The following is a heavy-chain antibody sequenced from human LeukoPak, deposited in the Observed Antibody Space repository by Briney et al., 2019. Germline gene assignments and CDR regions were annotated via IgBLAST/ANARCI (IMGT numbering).Heavy chain of an antibody. J-gene: IGHJ4*02. CDR1: GYTFSGTGWY. Sequence: DSVKVSCKASGYTFSGTGWYLYWLRQAPGQGLECMGWIHPNDGATAFAQKFQGRDAMTRDTSITTAYMELSRLRPDDTAVYYCARDGPAQMVDFDYWGQGTLVTVSS. CDR2: IHPNDGAT. CDR3: ARDGPAQMVDFDY. D-gene: IGHD3-10*01. V-gene: IGHV1-2*02.